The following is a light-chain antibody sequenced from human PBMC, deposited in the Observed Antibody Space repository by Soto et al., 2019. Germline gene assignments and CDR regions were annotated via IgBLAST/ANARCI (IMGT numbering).Light chain of an antibody. CDR3: QQYGNSPLT. V-gene: IGKV3-20*01. CDR2: GAS. J-gene: IGKJ4*01. Sequence: EIVLTHSPRTLSLSPGERATLPCIASQSVSISYLAWYQQKTGQAPRLLIYGASRRATGIQDRFSGSGSGTDFTLTIGRLEPEDFEVYYCQQYGNSPLTFGGGNKVDIK. CDR1: QSVSISY.